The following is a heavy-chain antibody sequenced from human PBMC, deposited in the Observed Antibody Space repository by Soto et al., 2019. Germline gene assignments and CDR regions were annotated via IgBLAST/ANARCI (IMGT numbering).Heavy chain of an antibody. V-gene: IGHV3-33*01. Sequence: QVQLVESGGGVVQPGRSLTLSCAASGFIFSSYGMHWVRQAPGKGLQWVAVIWYDGSNTYYAGSVKGRFTISRDNSKNTLYLQMNSLRAEDTAVYYCARGLRAAAGRDYFQYWGQGTLVTVSS. J-gene: IGHJ1*01. CDR1: GFIFSSYG. CDR3: ARGLRAAAGRDYFQY. D-gene: IGHD6-13*01. CDR2: IWYDGSNT.